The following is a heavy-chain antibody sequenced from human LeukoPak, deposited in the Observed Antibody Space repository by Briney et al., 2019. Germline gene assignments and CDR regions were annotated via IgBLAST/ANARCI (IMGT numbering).Heavy chain of an antibody. CDR3: ASGGRIAARRGSNWFDP. Sequence: GGSLRLSCAASGFTFSSYAMHWVRQAPGKGLEWVAVISYDGSNKYYADSVKGRFTISRDNSKNTLYLQMNSLRAEDTAVYYCASGGRIAARRGSNWFDPWGQGTLVTVSS. V-gene: IGHV3-30*04. CDR2: ISYDGSNK. CDR1: GFTFSSYA. D-gene: IGHD6-6*01. J-gene: IGHJ5*02.